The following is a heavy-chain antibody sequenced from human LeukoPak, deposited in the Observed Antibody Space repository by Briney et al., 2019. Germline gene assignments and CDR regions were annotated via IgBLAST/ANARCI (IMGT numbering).Heavy chain of an antibody. Sequence: PGGSLRLSCAASGFTFSSYAMSWVRQAPGKGLEWVSVISGSGGITYYADSAKGRFTISRDNSKNTLYLQMNSLRAEDTAVYYCAKDSPSGQLVLRGWFDPWGQGNLVTVSS. J-gene: IGHJ5*02. CDR1: GFTFSSYA. CDR3: AKDSPSGQLVLRGWFDP. D-gene: IGHD6-13*01. V-gene: IGHV3-23*01. CDR2: ISGSGGIT.